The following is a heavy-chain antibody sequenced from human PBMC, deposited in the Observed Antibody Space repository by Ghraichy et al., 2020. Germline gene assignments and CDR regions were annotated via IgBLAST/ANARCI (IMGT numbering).Heavy chain of an antibody. Sequence: GGSLRLSCAAYGFTFSSYGMNWVRQAPGKGLESISYISPSSSTIYYADSVKGRFTISRDNAKNSLYLQLNSLRDEDTAVYYCARGTYTVSGVIITNFDYWGQGTLVTVSS. CDR1: GFTFSSYG. J-gene: IGHJ4*02. CDR2: ISPSSSTI. CDR3: ARGTYTVSGVIITNFDY. D-gene: IGHD3-3*01. V-gene: IGHV3-48*02.